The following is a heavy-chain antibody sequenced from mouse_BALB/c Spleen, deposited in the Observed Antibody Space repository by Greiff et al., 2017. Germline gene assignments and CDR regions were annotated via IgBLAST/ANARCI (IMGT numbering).Heavy chain of an antibody. V-gene: IGHV1-7*01. CDR3: ARSLRTGGFAY. CDR2: INPSTGYT. CDR1: GYTFTSYW. Sequence: VKLMESGAELAKPGASVKMSCKASGYTFTSYWMHWVKQRPGQGLEWIGYINPSTGYTEYNQKFKDKATLTADKSSSTAYMQLSSLTSEDSAVYYCARSLRTGGFAYWGQGTLVTVSA. D-gene: IGHD4-1*01. J-gene: IGHJ3*01.